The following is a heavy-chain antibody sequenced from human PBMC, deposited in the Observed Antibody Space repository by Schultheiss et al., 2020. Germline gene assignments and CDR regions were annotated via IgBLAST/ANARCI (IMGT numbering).Heavy chain of an antibody. D-gene: IGHD3-22*01. V-gene: IGHV3-9*01. CDR1: GFTFDDYA. Sequence: SLKISCAASGFTFDDYAMHWVRQAPGKGLEWVSGISWNSGSIGYADSVKGRFTISRDNAKNSLYLQMNSLRAEDTALYYCAKYGNYYDSSWYFDLWGRGNLGTVSS. J-gene: IGHJ2*01. CDR2: ISWNSGSI. CDR3: AKYGNYYDSSWYFDL.